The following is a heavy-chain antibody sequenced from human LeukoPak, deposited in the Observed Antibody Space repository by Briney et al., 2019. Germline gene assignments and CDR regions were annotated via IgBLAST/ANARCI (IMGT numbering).Heavy chain of an antibody. CDR3: ARDGGNPSIDY. Sequence: GASVKVSCKASGYTFTGYYMHWVRQAPGQGLEWMGWISAYNGNTNYAQKLQGRVTMTTDTSTSTAYMELRSLRSDDTAVYYCARDGGNPSIDYWGQGTLVTVSS. D-gene: IGHD4-23*01. V-gene: IGHV1-18*04. CDR2: ISAYNGNT. CDR1: GYTFTGYY. J-gene: IGHJ4*02.